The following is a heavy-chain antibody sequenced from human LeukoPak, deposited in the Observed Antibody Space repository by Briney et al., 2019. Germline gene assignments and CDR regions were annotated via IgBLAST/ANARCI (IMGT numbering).Heavy chain of an antibody. J-gene: IGHJ4*02. D-gene: IGHD3-3*01. CDR2: ISHRGRT. Sequence: RPSETLSLTCAVYGGSVSGYYWSWIRQPPGKGLEWIGEISHRGRTRYNPSLKGRVTMSVDTSKNQFALEVDSVTAADTAVYYCARIPLYFLEPFDYWGQGILVTVSS. CDR1: GGSVSGYY. V-gene: IGHV4-34*01. CDR3: ARIPLYFLEPFDY.